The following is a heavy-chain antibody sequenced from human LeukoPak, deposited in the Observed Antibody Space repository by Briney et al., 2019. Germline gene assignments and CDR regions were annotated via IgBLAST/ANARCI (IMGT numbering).Heavy chain of an antibody. CDR1: GYSFTSYW. J-gene: IGHJ2*01. CDR2: IHPGNSDT. D-gene: IGHD3-22*01. Sequence: GESLKISCMGSGYSFTSYWIAWVRQMPGKGLEWMGIIHPGNSDTRHSPSFQGQVTISADKSSSTAYLQWSSLKASDTAMYYCARTPDSYDSRGFQYWYFDLWGRGTQVAVSS. CDR3: ARTPDSYDSRGFQYWYFDL. V-gene: IGHV5-51*01.